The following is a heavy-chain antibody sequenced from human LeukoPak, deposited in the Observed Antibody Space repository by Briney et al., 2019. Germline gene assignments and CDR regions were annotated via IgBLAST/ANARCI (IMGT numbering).Heavy chain of an antibody. Sequence: NPSQTLSLTCTVSGGSFSSGSYYWIWIRQPPGKGLEWIGYIYYSGSTYYNPSLKSRLTITVDTSRNQFSLKLSSVTAADTAVYYCARVYFGVFRYVDYWGQGTLVTVSS. J-gene: IGHJ4*02. V-gene: IGHV4-30-4*01. D-gene: IGHD3-9*01. CDR2: IYYSGST. CDR3: ARVYFGVFRYVDY. CDR1: GGSFSSGSYY.